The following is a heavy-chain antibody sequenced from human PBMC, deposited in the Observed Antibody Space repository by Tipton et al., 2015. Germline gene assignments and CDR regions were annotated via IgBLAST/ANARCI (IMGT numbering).Heavy chain of an antibody. CDR3: TRGRYGAYDI. Sequence: GLVKPSQTPSLTCAISGDSVSSNSDAWNWIRQSPSRGLEWLGRTYYRSRWYNDYAVSVKSRITITPDTSKNQFSLQLNSVTPEDTAVYYCTRGRYGAYDIWGQGTMVSVSS. V-gene: IGHV6-1*01. J-gene: IGHJ3*02. CDR1: GDSVSSNSDA. D-gene: IGHD3-9*01. CDR2: TYYRSRWYN.